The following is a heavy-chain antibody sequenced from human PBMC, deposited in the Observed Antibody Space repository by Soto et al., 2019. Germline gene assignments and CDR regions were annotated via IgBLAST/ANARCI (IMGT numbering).Heavy chain of an antibody. Sequence: SETLSLTCTVSGGSISSYYWSWIRQPPGKGLEWIAYIYNTGSTVYNPSFKSRVTISVDTSKNQFSLKLNSVTAADTAVYYCARLGTFGAAAGTYFDYWGQGTLVTVSS. D-gene: IGHD6-13*01. CDR1: GGSISSYY. V-gene: IGHV4-59*01. CDR2: IYNTGST. CDR3: ARLGTFGAAAGTYFDY. J-gene: IGHJ4*02.